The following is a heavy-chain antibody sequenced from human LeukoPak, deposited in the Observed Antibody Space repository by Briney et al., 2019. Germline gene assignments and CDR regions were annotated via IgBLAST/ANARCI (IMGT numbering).Heavy chain of an antibody. CDR3: ARVVGCGGDCYSGSDY. CDR1: GYTFTSYA. CDR2: INTNTGNP. J-gene: IGHJ4*02. Sequence: GASVKVSCKASGYTFTSYAMNWVRQAPGQGLECMGWINTNTGNPTYAQGFTGRFVFSLDTSVSTAYLQISSLKAEDTAVYYCARVVGCGGDCYSGSDYWGQGTLVTVSS. D-gene: IGHD2-21*02. V-gene: IGHV7-4-1*02.